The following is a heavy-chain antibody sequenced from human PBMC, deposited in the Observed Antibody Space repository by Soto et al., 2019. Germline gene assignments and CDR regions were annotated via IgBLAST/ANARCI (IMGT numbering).Heavy chain of an antibody. CDR3: ARAYSNYLYYYYGMDV. D-gene: IGHD4-4*01. Sequence: SETLSLTCAVSGGSISSINWWSWFRQLPGKGLEWIGEIYHSGSTNYNPSLKSRVTISVDKSKNQFSLKLSSVTAADTAVYYCARAYSNYLYYYYGMDVWGQGTTVT. CDR1: GGSISSINW. V-gene: IGHV4-4*02. CDR2: IYHSGST. J-gene: IGHJ6*02.